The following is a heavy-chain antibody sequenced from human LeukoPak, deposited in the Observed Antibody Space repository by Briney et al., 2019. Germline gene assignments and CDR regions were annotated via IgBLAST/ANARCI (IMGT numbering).Heavy chain of an antibody. V-gene: IGHV4-4*02. CDR3: ARVGSASVGATEFDY. Sequence: PSETLSLTCAVSGGSISSSNWWSWVRQPPGKGLEWIGEIYHSGSTNYNPSLKSRVTISVDKSKNQFSLKLSSVTAADTAVYYCARVGSASVGATEFDYWGQGTLVTVSS. D-gene: IGHD1-26*01. CDR1: GGSISSSNW. CDR2: IYHSGST. J-gene: IGHJ4*02.